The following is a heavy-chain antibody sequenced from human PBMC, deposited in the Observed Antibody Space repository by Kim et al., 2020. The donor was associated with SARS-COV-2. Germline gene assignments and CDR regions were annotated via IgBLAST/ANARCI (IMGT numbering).Heavy chain of an antibody. Sequence: GGSLRLSCAASGFTFSSYGMHWVRQAPGKGLEWVAVIWYDGGNKYYADSVKGRFTISRDNSKNTLYLQMNSLRAEDTAVYYCAKDTYCGGDCYSSYYYYGMDVWGQGTTVTVSS. CDR3: AKDTYCGGDCYSSYYYYGMDV. V-gene: IGHV3-33*06. D-gene: IGHD2-21*02. CDR1: GFTFSSYG. CDR2: IWYDGGNK. J-gene: IGHJ6*02.